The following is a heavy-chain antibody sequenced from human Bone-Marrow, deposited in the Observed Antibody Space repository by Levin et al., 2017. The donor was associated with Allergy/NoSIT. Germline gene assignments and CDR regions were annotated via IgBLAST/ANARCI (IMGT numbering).Heavy chain of an antibody. CDR1: GFTFSSYW. D-gene: IGHD3-22*01. Sequence: PGGSLRLSCAASGFTFSSYWMHWVRQAPGKGLVWVSRINSDGSSTSYADSVKGRFTISRDNAKNTLYLQMNSLRAEDTAVYYCARDGYYYDSSGYYFMSAFDIWGQGTMVTVSS. CDR2: INSDGSST. V-gene: IGHV3-74*01. CDR3: ARDGYYYDSSGYYFMSAFDI. J-gene: IGHJ3*02.